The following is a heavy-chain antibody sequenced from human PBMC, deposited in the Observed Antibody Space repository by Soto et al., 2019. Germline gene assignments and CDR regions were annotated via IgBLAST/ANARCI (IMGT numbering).Heavy chain of an antibody. J-gene: IGHJ6*03. V-gene: IGHV3-64*01. CDR1: GFTLSGYA. Sequence: PGGSLRLSCAASGFTLSGYAMDWVRQAPGKGLEYVSGISSNGVGTYYANSVQGRFTISRDNSKNTVYLQMGSLRPEDMAVYYCARRARPAFYYMDVGGKGTTVTVSS. D-gene: IGHD6-6*01. CDR3: ARRARPAFYYMDV. CDR2: ISSNGVGT.